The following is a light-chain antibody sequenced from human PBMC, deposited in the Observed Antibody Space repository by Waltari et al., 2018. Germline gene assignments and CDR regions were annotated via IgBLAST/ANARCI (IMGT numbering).Light chain of an antibody. CDR1: SGHSSSA. CDR3: QTWGTGMGV. V-gene: IGLV4-69*01. CDR2: LNSSGSH. J-gene: IGLJ2*01. Sequence: QLVLPQSPSPSASLGASVTPTCTLSSGHSSSAIAWHQQQPEKGPRYLMMLNSSGSHRKGDGIPDRFSGSSSVAERYLTISGLQSEDEADYYCQTWGTGMGVFGGGTKLTVL.